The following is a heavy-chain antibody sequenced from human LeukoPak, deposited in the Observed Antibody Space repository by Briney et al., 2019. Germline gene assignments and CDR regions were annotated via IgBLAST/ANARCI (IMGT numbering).Heavy chain of an antibody. V-gene: IGHV3-74*01. CDR2: INSDGSWT. CDR3: VSFYEAY. CDR1: RNYW. Sequence: GGSLRLSCAASRNYWMHWVRQAPGKGLVWVSHINSDGSWTSYADSVKGRFTISKDNAKNTVYLQMNNLRAEDTAVYYCVSFYEAYWGRGTLVTVSS. D-gene: IGHD2/OR15-2a*01. J-gene: IGHJ4*02.